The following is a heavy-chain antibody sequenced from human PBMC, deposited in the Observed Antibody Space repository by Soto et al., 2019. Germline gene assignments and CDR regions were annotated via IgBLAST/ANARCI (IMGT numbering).Heavy chain of an antibody. CDR1: GGSISSSNW. CDR2: IYHSEST. J-gene: IGHJ5*02. V-gene: IGHV4-4*02. Sequence: QVQLQESGPGLVKPSRTLSLTCAVSGGSISSSNWWSWVRQPPGKGLEWIGEIYHSESTNYNPALKSRVTLSLDKSKNQSSLKLGSVTAADTAVYYCARVYSGSYIRRLHGWFDPWGQGTLVTVSS. D-gene: IGHD1-26*01. CDR3: ARVYSGSYIRRLHGWFDP.